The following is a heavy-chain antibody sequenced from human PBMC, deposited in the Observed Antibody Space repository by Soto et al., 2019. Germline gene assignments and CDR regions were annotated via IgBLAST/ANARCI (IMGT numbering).Heavy chain of an antibody. D-gene: IGHD3-22*01. CDR2: IYYSGST. V-gene: IGHV4-31*03. Sequence: SETLSLTCTVSGGSISSGGYYWSWIRQHPGKGLEWIGYIYYSGSTYYNPSLKSRVTISVDTSKNQFSLKPSSVTAADTAVYYCARGRGTISGYYPFFDYWGQGTLVTVSS. CDR1: GGSISSGGYY. J-gene: IGHJ4*02. CDR3: ARGRGTISGYYPFFDY.